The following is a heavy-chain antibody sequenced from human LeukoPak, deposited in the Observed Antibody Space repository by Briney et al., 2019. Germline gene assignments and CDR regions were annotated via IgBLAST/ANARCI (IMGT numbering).Heavy chain of an antibody. CDR2: IKDDGLLK. CDR3: AFFVREPQH. D-gene: IGHD3-10*02. Sequence: GGSLRLSCAVSGFPFSVYWMGWVRQAPGKGPEWVANIKDDGLLKWYVDSVKGRFTISRDNAKNSLYLQMNSLRDEDTAIYYCAFFVREPQHWGQGTLVTVSS. CDR1: GFPFSVYW. V-gene: IGHV3-7*01. J-gene: IGHJ1*01.